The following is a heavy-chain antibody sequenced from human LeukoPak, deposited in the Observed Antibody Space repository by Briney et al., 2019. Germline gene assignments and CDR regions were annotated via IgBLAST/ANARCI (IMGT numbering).Heavy chain of an antibody. CDR1: GFTFTSYW. Sequence: GGSLRLSCATSGFTFTSYWMHWVRQVAGKGLVWLARVDHGGSGTNYADSVKGRFTISRVNAKSTVYLQMNSLRVEDTAVHYCITDLGWGQGTLVTVSS. D-gene: IGHD1-14*01. CDR3: ITDLG. V-gene: IGHV3-74*01. CDR2: VDHGGSGT. J-gene: IGHJ4*02.